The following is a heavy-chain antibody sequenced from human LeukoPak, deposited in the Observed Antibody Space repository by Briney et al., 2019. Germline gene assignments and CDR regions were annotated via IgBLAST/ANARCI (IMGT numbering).Heavy chain of an antibody. J-gene: IGHJ4*02. CDR3: AKDIGTGSYYKEGFDY. Sequence: GGSLRLSCAASGFTFSSYWMSWVRQAPGKGLEWVANIKQDGSEKYYVDSVKGRFTISRDTANNSLYLQMNSLRAEDTAVYHCAKDIGTGSYYKEGFDYWGQGTLVTVSS. CDR2: IKQDGSEK. CDR1: GFTFSSYW. D-gene: IGHD3-10*01. V-gene: IGHV3-7*03.